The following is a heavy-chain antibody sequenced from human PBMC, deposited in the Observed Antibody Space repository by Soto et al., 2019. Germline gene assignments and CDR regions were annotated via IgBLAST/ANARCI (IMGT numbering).Heavy chain of an antibody. V-gene: IGHV4-39*01. CDR1: GGSISSSSYY. Sequence: SETLSLTCTVSGGSISSSSYYWGWIRQPPGKGLEWIGSIYYSGSTYYNPSLKSRVTISVDTSKNQFSLKLSSVTAADTAVYYCARHGHGGSGSYILYFDYWGQGTLVTVSS. D-gene: IGHD1-26*01. CDR3: ARHGHGGSGSYILYFDY. J-gene: IGHJ4*02. CDR2: IYYSGST.